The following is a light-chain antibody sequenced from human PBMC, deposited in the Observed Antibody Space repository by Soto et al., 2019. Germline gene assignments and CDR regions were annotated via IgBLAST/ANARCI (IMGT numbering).Light chain of an antibody. CDR1: QSISGY. V-gene: IGKV1-39*01. CDR3: QQRYSTPWT. CDR2: GTS. Sequence: DIQMTQSPSSLSGSAGDRVTITCRASQSISGYLNWYQQKPGKAPKVLMYGTSILQTGVSSRFSGSGSGTDFTLTINSLQPEDFATYYCQQRYSTPWTFGQGTKVGIK. J-gene: IGKJ1*01.